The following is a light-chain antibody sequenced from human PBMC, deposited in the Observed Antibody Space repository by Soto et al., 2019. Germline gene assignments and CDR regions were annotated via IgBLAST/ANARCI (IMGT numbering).Light chain of an antibody. CDR2: GAS. CDR3: QQYGRSPLP. J-gene: IGKJ4*01. CDR1: QSVTSSY. Sequence: EIGLTQSPGTLSLSPGERVTLSCRASQSVTSSYLAWYQQQPGQAPRLLIYGASSRATGIPDRLSRSGSETAFTLTISRLEPEDFAVYYCQQYGRSPLPFGGGTKVQIK. V-gene: IGKV3-20*01.